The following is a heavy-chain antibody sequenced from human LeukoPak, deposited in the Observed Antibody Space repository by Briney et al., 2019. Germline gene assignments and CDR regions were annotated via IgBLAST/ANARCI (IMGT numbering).Heavy chain of an antibody. V-gene: IGHV3-53*01. J-gene: IGHJ6*02. CDR1: GFTVSSNY. CDR3: ARDFSYYGMDV. Sequence: GGSLRLSCAASGFTVSSNYMSWARQAPGKGLEWVSVIYSGGSTYYADSVKGRFTISRDNSKNTLYLQMNSLRAEDTAVYYCARDFSYYGMDVWGQGTTVTVSS. CDR2: IYSGGST.